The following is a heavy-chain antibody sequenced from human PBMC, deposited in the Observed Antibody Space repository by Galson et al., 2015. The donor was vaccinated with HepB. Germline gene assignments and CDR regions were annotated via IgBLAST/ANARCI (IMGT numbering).Heavy chain of an antibody. CDR2: IWYDDGSNK. CDR1: GFPFRNFG. CDR3: ARGPRLQLERVDY. D-gene: IGHD1-1*01. Sequence: SLRLSCAASGFPFRNFGMHWVRQAPGKGLEWVAVIWYDDGSNKKYADSVKGRLTISRDNSKNTLYLQMNSLTVEDTAVYYCARGPRLQLERVDYWGQGTLVTVSS. J-gene: IGHJ4*02. V-gene: IGHV3-33*01.